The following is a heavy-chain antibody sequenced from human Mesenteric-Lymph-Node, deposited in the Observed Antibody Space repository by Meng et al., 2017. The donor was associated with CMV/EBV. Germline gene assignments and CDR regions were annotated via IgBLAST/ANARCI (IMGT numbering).Heavy chain of an antibody. J-gene: IGHJ6*02. D-gene: IGHD3-3*01. CDR2: VYDSGTT. V-gene: IGHV4-59*01. CDR3: ARASDFWSGRDFYAVMDV. Sequence: GSLRLSCAASGFTFDDYAMHWVRQPPGKGLEWVGDVYDSGTTKYNPSLKSRIIISLDTSRKQFSLILSSVTAADTAVYYCARASDFWSGRDFYAVMDVWGQGTTVTVSS. CDR1: GFTFDDYA.